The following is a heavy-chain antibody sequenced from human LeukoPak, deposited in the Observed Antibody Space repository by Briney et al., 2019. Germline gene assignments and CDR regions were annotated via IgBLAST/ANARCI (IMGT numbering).Heavy chain of an antibody. D-gene: IGHD2-15*01. Sequence: PSETLSLTCAVYGESFNGYFWSWIRQPPGKGLEWIGDINNSGSTNYNPSLKSRVTLSVDTSKNQFSLKLNSVTAADTALYYCARRPAATIDYWSQGTLVTVSA. V-gene: IGHV4-34*01. CDR1: GESFNGYF. J-gene: IGHJ4*02. CDR2: INNSGST. CDR3: ARRPAATIDY.